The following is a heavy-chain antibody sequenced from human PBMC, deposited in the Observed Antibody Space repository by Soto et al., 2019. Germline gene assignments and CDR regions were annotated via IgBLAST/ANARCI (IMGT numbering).Heavy chain of an antibody. Sequence: QVQLQESGPGLVKPSQTLSLTCSVSGDSISSSDSYWSLIRQPPGKGLEWIGYINSSGRTYYKPSLRCAVSISIYTSQNQFSLRLTSVTVADTAVYFCARFRTLGKDYGVDVWGQGTTVTVSS. J-gene: IGHJ6*02. D-gene: IGHD2-2*01. CDR3: ARFRTLGKDYGVDV. CDR1: GDSISSSDSY. CDR2: INSSGRT. V-gene: IGHV4-30-4*08.